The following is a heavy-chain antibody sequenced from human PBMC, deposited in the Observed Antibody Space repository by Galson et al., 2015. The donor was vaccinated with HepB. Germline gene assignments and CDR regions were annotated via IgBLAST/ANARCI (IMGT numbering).Heavy chain of an antibody. CDR1: GFTFSSYG. CDR3: ARDTNGGYLGGGFDY. CDR2: IWDDGSYK. Sequence: SLRLSCAASGFTFSSYGMHWVRQAPGKGLEWVAVIWDDGSYKYYADSVKGRFTISRDNSKNTLYLQMNSLRAEDTAVYYCARDTNGGYLGGGFDYWGQGTLVTVSS. D-gene: IGHD3-22*01. V-gene: IGHV3-33*08. J-gene: IGHJ4*02.